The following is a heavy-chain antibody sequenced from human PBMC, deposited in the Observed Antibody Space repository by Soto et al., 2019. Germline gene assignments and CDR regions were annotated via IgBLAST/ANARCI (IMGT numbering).Heavy chain of an antibody. V-gene: IGHV3-9*01. D-gene: IGHD3-10*01. CDR2: IASTGDSV. CDR1: GFVFRRYV. Sequence: VQLVESGGGLVQPGGSLRLSCAASGFVFRRYVMQWVRQVPGKGLEFVSTIASTGDSVGYADSVRGRFTTSRDNATESIYLQMNSLRPEDSALYFCVKDAPNGSIDYWGRGALVIVSS. CDR3: VKDAPNGSIDY. J-gene: IGHJ4*02.